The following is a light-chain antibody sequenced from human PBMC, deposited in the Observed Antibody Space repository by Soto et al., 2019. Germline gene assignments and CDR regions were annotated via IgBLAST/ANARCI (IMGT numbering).Light chain of an antibody. J-gene: IGKJ1*01. Sequence: EIVFTQCPDTLSLSPGERATLSCRASQTVTSDYLAWYQQKPGQAPRLLIYGASSRATGTPDRFRGSGSGTEFTLTIRRLEPEDFAVYYCQQYGRSTWTFGQGTKVDI. V-gene: IGKV3-20*01. CDR1: QTVTSDY. CDR2: GAS. CDR3: QQYGRSTWT.